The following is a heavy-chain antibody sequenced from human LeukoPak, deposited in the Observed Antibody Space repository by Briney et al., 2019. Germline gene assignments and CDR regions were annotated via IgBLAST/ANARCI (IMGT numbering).Heavy chain of an antibody. CDR2: ISSSGSTI. CDR1: GFTFSDYY. Sequence: GGSLRLSCAASGFTFSDYYMSWIRQAPGEGLEWVSYISSSGSTIYYADSVKGRFTISRDNANNSLYLQMNSLRAEDTAVYYCAREYFYDSTGQRGSGYWGQGTLVTASS. J-gene: IGHJ4*02. CDR3: AREYFYDSTGQRGSGY. V-gene: IGHV3-11*04. D-gene: IGHD3-22*01.